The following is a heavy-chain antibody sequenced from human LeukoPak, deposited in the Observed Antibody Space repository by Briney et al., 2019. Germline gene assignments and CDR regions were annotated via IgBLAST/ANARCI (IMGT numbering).Heavy chain of an antibody. J-gene: IGHJ6*03. CDR1: GFTFSIYA. CDR3: AKSYSSEENSYYYMDV. Sequence: GGSLRLSCAASGFTFSIYAMSWVRQAPGTGLEWVSGISGSGIGGSTYHADSVKGRFTISRDNSKSTLYLEMNSLRAEDTAVYYCAKSYSSEENSYYYMDVWGKGTTVTVSS. CDR2: ISGSGIGGST. D-gene: IGHD6-19*01. V-gene: IGHV3-23*01.